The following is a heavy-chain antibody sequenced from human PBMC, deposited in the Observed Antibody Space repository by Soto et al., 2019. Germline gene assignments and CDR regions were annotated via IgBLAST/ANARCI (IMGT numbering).Heavy chain of an antibody. CDR3: ARGCSSTSCFDY. V-gene: IGHV1-69*02. CDR2: IIPILGIA. J-gene: IGHJ4*02. D-gene: IGHD2-2*01. Sequence: QVQLVQSGAEVKKPGSSVKVSCKASGGTFSSYTISWVRQAPGQGLEWMGRIIPILGIANYAQKFQGRVTITADKSTRTDYMELSSLRSEDTAVYYCARGCSSTSCFDYWGQGTLVTVSS. CDR1: GGTFSSYT.